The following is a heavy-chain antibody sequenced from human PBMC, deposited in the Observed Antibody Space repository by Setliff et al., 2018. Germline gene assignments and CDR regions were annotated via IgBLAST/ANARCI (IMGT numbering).Heavy chain of an antibody. CDR1: GDSISSGNW. D-gene: IGHD6-19*01. J-gene: IGHJ4*02. V-gene: IGHV4-4*02. CDR2: INHSGNT. CDR3: ARHRRSEDNFDY. Sequence: SETLSLTCAVSGDSISSGNWWSWVRQPPEKGLEWIGEINHSGNTNYNPSLKSRVTISVDTSKNQFSLKLSSVTAADTAVYYCARHRRSEDNFDYWGQGTLVTVSS.